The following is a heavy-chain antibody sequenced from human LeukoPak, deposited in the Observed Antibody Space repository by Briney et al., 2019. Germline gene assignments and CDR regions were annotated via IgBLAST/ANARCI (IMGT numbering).Heavy chain of an antibody. CDR1: GDSVSSNSAA. CDR3: ARANSGDIVVVPAAPLFDY. Sequence: SQTLSLTCAISGDSVSSNSAAWNWSRQSPSRGLEWLGRTYYRSKWYNDYAVSVKSRITINPDTSKNQFSLQLNSVTPEDTAVYYCARANSGDIVVVPAAPLFDYWGHGTLVTVSS. CDR2: TYYRSKWYN. D-gene: IGHD2-2*01. J-gene: IGHJ4*01. V-gene: IGHV6-1*01.